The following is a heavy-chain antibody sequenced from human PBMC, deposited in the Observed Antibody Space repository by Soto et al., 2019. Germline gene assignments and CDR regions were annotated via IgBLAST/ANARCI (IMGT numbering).Heavy chain of an antibody. V-gene: IGHV1-69*13. CDR2: IIRIFGTA. D-gene: IGHD4-17*01. Sequence: ASVKVSCKASGGPISSHAITWVRKAPGQGLEWMGGIIRIFGTANYAQKFQGRVTITADESTSTAYMELSSLSPEETAVYYCERAGVGADYKEGMDVWG. J-gene: IGHJ6*02. CDR3: ERAGVGADYKEGMDV. CDR1: GGPISSHA.